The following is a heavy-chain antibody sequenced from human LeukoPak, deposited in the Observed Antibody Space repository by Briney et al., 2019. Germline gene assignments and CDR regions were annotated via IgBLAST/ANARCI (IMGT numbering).Heavy chain of an antibody. J-gene: IGHJ5*02. D-gene: IGHD2-2*01. CDR3: ARRAVKGYCSSTSCYGGVDP. V-gene: IGHV4-34*01. Sequence: PSETLSLTCAVYGESFSGYYWTWIRQPPGKGLEWIGQINHSGSTNYNPSLKSRVIISVDTSKNQFSLKLSSVTAADTAVYYCARRAVKGYCSSTSCYGGVDPWGQGTLVTVSS. CDR1: GESFSGYY. CDR2: INHSGST.